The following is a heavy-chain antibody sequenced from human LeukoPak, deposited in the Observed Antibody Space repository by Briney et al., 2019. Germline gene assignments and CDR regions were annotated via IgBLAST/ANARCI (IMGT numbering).Heavy chain of an antibody. Sequence: ASVKVSCKASGYTFTSYGISWVRQAPGQGLEWMGWISAYNGNTNYAQKLQGRVTMTTDTSTSTAYMELRSLRSGDTAVYYCARGSNDDFWSGYSNWGQGTLVTVSS. D-gene: IGHD3-3*01. CDR3: ARGSNDDFWSGYSN. CDR2: ISAYNGNT. V-gene: IGHV1-18*01. CDR1: GYTFTSYG. J-gene: IGHJ4*02.